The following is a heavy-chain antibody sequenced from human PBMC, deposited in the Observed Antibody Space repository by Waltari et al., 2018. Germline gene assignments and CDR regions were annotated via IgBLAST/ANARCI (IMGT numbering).Heavy chain of an antibody. CDR2: SNPNRVNT. V-gene: IGHV1-8*01. J-gene: IGHJ6*02. CDR1: GYTFTSYD. D-gene: IGHD3-3*01. CDR3: ARPVLRFLEWLPGGMDV. Sequence: QVQLVQSGAEVKKPGASVKVSCKASGYTFTSYDINWVRQAPGQGIEWMGWSNPNRVNTGYAQKFQGRVTMTRNTSISTAYMELSSLRSEDTAVYYCARPVLRFLEWLPGGMDVWGQGTTVTVSS.